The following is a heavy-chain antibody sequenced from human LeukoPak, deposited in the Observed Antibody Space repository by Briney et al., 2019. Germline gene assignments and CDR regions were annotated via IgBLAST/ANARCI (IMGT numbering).Heavy chain of an antibody. CDR3: AKGQGYNYGDSINY. J-gene: IGHJ4*02. V-gene: IGHV3-23*01. D-gene: IGHD5-18*01. CDR1: GFTFNNYA. CDR2: INGGSGNS. Sequence: GGSLRLSCAASGFTFNNYAMTWVRQAPGKGLEWVSVINGGSGNSYYADSVKGRFTVSRDNSKNTLYLQMNSLRDEDTAVYYCAKGQGYNYGDSINYWGQGTLVTVSS.